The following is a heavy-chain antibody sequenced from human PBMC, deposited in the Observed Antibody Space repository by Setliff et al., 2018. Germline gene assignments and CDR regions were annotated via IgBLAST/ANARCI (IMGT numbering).Heavy chain of an antibody. V-gene: IGHV1-18*04. CDR3: ARRPIALAGYRKGAFDI. Sequence: GASVKVSCKASGYTFTNSIMNWVRQAPGQGLEWMGWISAYNGNTYHAQKFQDRLSMTTDISTSTAYMELRTLRSDDTAVYYCARRPIALAGYRKGAFDIWGQGTVVTVSS. J-gene: IGHJ3*02. CDR1: GYTFTNSI. CDR2: ISAYNGNT. D-gene: IGHD6-19*01.